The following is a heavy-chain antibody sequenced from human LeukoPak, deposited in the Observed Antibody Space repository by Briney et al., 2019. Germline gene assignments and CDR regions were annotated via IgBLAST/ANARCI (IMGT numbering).Heavy chain of an antibody. D-gene: IGHD6-13*01. V-gene: IGHV4-61*02. CDR1: GGSISSGSYY. Sequence: TSSETLSLTCTVSGGSISSGSYYWSWIRQPAGKGLEWIGRIYTSGSTNYNPSLESRVTISVDTSKNQFSLKLSSVTAADTAVYYCATTPREYSSTWYYFDYWGQGILVTVSS. J-gene: IGHJ4*02. CDR3: ATTPREYSSTWYYFDY. CDR2: IYTSGST.